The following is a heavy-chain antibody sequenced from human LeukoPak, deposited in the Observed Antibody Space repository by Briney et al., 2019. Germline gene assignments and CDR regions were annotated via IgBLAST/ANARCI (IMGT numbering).Heavy chain of an antibody. V-gene: IGHV1-69*13. CDR1: GGTFSSYA. CDR3: ARDPHSSSWRVLDY. J-gene: IGHJ4*02. D-gene: IGHD6-13*01. Sequence: SVTVSFKASGGTFSSYAISWVRQAPGQGLEWMGGIIPIFGTANYAQKFQGRVTITADESTSTAYMELSSLRSEDTAVYYCARDPHSSSWRVLDYWGEGTLVTVSS. CDR2: IIPIFGTA.